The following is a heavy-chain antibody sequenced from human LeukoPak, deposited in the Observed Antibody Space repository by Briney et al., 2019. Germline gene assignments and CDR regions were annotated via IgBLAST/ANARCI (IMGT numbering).Heavy chain of an antibody. D-gene: IGHD6-19*01. CDR3: AREYSSGWEDY. Sequence: PSETLSLTCTVSGGSISSSSYYWGWIRQPPGKGLEWIGSIYYSGSTYYNPSLKSRVTISVDTSKNQFSLKLSSVTAADTAVYYCAREYSSGWEDYWGQGTLVTVSS. CDR2: IYYSGST. J-gene: IGHJ4*02. CDR1: GGSISSSSYY. V-gene: IGHV4-39*02.